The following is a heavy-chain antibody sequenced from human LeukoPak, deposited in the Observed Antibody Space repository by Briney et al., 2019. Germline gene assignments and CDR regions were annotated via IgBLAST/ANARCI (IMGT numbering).Heavy chain of an antibody. CDR3: RGYCSSTSCRGQPLDY. Sequence: GASVKVSCKASGGTFSSYAISWVRQAPGQGLEWMGGIIPIFGTANYAQKFQGRVTITADESTSTACMELSSLRSEDTAVYYCRGYCSSTSCRGQPLDYWGQGTLVTVSS. J-gene: IGHJ4*02. V-gene: IGHV1-69*13. D-gene: IGHD2-2*01. CDR2: IIPIFGTA. CDR1: GGTFSSYA.